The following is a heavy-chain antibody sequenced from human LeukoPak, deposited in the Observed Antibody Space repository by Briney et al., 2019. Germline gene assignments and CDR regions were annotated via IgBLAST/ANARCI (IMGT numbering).Heavy chain of an antibody. J-gene: IGHJ5*02. Sequence: SVKVSCKASGGTFSSYAISWVRQAPGQGLEWMGGIIPIFGTANYAQKFQGRVTMTRDTSISTAYMELSGLRSEDTAIYYCAGGWEPYDYWFDPWGQGTLVTVSS. V-gene: IGHV1-69*05. CDR3: AGGWEPYDYWFDP. D-gene: IGHD5-12*01. CDR1: GGTFSSYA. CDR2: IIPIFGTA.